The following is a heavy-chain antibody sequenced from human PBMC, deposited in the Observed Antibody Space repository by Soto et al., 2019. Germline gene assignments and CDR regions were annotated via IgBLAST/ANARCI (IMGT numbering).Heavy chain of an antibody. CDR3: SSSPFYSGSYYLDY. J-gene: IGHJ4*02. Sequence: PGGSLRLSCAASGFTVRTNYMSWVRQAPGKGLEWVSIIHSGGDTYYADSVKGRFTVSRDNSKNTLYLQMNSLRAEDTAVYYCSSSPFYSGSYYLDYWGRGTLVTVSS. CDR1: GFTVRTNY. D-gene: IGHD1-26*01. CDR2: IHSGGDT. V-gene: IGHV3-66*01.